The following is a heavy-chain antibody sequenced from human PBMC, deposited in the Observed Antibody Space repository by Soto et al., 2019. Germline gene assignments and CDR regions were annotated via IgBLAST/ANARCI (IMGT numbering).Heavy chain of an antibody. CDR1: GFTFSSYT. CDR3: ARPSQPYYYDSSGYPDY. Sequence: GGSLRLSCAASGFTFSSYTMNWVRQAPGKGLEWVSSISSSSSYIYYADSVKGRFTISRDNAKNSLYLQMNSLRAEDTAVYYCARPSQPYYYDSSGYPDYWGQGTLVTVSS. J-gene: IGHJ4*02. V-gene: IGHV3-21*01. D-gene: IGHD3-22*01. CDR2: ISSSSSYI.